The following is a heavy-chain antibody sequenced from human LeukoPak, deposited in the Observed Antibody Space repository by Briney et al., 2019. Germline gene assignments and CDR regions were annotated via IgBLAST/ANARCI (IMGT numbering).Heavy chain of an antibody. CDR3: ARVEGPYGSGFFSF. Sequence: EASVKVSCKASGYTFTGYYMHWVRQAPGQGLEWMGWINPNSGGTNYAQKFQGRVTMTRDTSISTAYMELSRLRSDDTAVYYCARVEGPYGSGFFSFWGQGTLVTVSS. J-gene: IGHJ4*02. V-gene: IGHV1-2*02. CDR1: GYTFTGYY. CDR2: INPNSGGT. D-gene: IGHD3-10*01.